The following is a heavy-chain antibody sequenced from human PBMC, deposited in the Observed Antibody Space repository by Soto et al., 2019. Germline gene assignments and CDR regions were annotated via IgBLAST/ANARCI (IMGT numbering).Heavy chain of an antibody. D-gene: IGHD1-20*01. CDR1: KFTFSDFA. Sequence: DVQLLESGGGLVQPGGSLTLSCAASKFTFSDFAMSWVRQAPGKGLEWVSSIGGRGTDTYYADSVKGRFTISRDHSKNTLFLQMDGLRDEDTAVDYCAKDAVPYNGKWDWFDSWGQGTLVIVSS. V-gene: IGHV3-23*01. J-gene: IGHJ5*01. CDR3: AKDAVPYNGKWDWFDS. CDR2: IGGRGTDT.